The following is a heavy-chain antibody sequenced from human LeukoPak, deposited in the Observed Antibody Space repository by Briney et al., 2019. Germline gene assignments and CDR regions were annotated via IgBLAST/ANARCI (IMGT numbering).Heavy chain of an antibody. J-gene: IGHJ4*02. V-gene: IGHV4-59*01. CDR3: ARETPRDYFDY. CDR1: GGSISSYY. CDR2: IYYSGST. Sequence: KPSETLSLTCTVSGGSISSYYWSWIRQPPGKGLEWIGYIYYSGSTNYNPSLKSRVTISVDTSKNQSSLKLSSVTAADTAVYYCARETPRDYFDYWGQGTLVTVSS.